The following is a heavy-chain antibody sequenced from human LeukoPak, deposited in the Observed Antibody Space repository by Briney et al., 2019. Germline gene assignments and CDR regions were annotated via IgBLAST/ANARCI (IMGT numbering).Heavy chain of an antibody. D-gene: IGHD2-21*01. V-gene: IGHV4-39*01. CDR3: ARHVYCGGNCYRDDYYYYIDV. CDR1: GVSISTPNSY. Sequence: SETLSLTCTVSGVSISTPNSYWGSLRQPPGKGLEWIASLYYSGSAYHSPSLKSRVTISVHRSKNQFSLKLYSVTAADSAVYYCARHVYCGGNCYRDDYYYYIDVWVTGTTVTVPS. CDR2: LYYSGSA. J-gene: IGHJ6*03.